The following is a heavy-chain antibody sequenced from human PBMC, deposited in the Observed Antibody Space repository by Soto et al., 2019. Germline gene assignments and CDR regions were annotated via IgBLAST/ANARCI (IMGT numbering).Heavy chain of an antibody. V-gene: IGHV3-21*01. CDR1: GFTFSSDT. J-gene: IGHJ4*02. CDR2: ISSSSSYI. Sequence: EVQLVESGGGLVQPGGSLRLSCAASGFTFSSDTMNWVRQAPGKGLEWVSYISSSSSYIYYADSVKGRFTISRDNAKNSLYRKMNSLRAEDTAVYYCARDGYSTLWGQGTLVPVSS. CDR3: ARDGYSTL. D-gene: IGHD5-12*01.